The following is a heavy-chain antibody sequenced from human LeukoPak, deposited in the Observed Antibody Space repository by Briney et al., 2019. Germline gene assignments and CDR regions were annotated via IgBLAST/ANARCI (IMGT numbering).Heavy chain of an antibody. J-gene: IGHJ4*02. D-gene: IGHD2-2*01. CDR2: IWYGGSNK. CDR1: GFTFSSYG. Sequence: GRSLRLSCAASGFTFSSYGMHWVRQAPGKGLEWVAVIWYGGSNKYYADSVKGRFTISRDNSKNTLYLQMNSLRAEDTAVYYCARARTPYCSSTSCSIPGYWGQGTLVTVSS. CDR3: ARARTPYCSSTSCSIPGY. V-gene: IGHV3-33*08.